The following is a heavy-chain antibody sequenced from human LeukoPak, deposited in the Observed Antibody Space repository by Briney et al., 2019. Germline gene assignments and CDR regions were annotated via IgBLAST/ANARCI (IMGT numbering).Heavy chain of an antibody. CDR2: IYTSGST. J-gene: IGHJ4*02. V-gene: IGHV4-61*02. D-gene: IGHD3-22*01. CDR3: AREIYDSSDRTHDY. CDR1: GGSISSGSYY. Sequence: PSQTLSLTCTVSGGSISSGSYYWSWIRQPAGKGLEWIGRIYTSGSTNYNPSLKSRVTISVDTSKNQFSLKLSSVTAADTAVYYCAREIYDSSDRTHDYWGQGTLVIVSS.